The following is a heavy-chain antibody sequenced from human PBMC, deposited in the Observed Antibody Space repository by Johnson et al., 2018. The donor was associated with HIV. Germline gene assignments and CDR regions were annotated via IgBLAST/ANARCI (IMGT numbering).Heavy chain of an antibody. CDR2: IKRTRSEGATT. D-gene: IGHD1-26*01. V-gene: IGHV3-15*01. Sequence: VQLVESGGGVVRPGGSLRLSCAASGFTFDDYGMSWVRQAPGKGLEWVGRIKRTRSEGATTDYAALVQGRFTISRDDSRDTAYLQVISLKTEDTALYYCTAHYRNAFDIWGQGTMVTVSS. CDR1: GFTFDDYG. J-gene: IGHJ3*02. CDR3: TAHYRNAFDI.